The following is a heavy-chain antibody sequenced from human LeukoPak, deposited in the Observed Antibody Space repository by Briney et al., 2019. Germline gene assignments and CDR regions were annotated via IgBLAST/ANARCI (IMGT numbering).Heavy chain of an antibody. Sequence: GESLKISCKGSGYSFTSYWIGWVRQVPGKGLEWMGIIYPGDSDTRYSPSFQGQVTISADKSISTAYLQWSSLKASDTAMYYCARQAGSGSYYPVVDYWGQGTLVTVSS. J-gene: IGHJ4*02. CDR1: GYSFTSYW. CDR2: IYPGDSDT. CDR3: ARQAGSGSYYPVVDY. V-gene: IGHV5-51*01. D-gene: IGHD3-10*01.